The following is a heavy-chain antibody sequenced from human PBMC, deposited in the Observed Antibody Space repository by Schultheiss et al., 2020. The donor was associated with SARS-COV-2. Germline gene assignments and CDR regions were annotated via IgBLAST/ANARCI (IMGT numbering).Heavy chain of an antibody. CDR3: ARDARYGFRGRSERGMDV. J-gene: IGHJ6*02. Sequence: SETLSLTCDVSDNSLSSSGYYWGWIRQPPGKGLEWIGSIYHSGSTYYNPSLKSRVTISVDTSKNQFSLKLSSVTAADTAVYYCARDARYGFRGRSERGMDVWGQGTTVTVSS. V-gene: IGHV4-38-2*02. CDR2: IYHSGST. CDR1: DNSLSSSGYY. D-gene: IGHD5-24*01.